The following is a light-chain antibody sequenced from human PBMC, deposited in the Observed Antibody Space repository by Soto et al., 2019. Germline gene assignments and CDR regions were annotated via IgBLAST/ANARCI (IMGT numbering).Light chain of an antibody. J-gene: IGLJ2*01. CDR3: SSYAGSNAYVV. CDR1: SSDVGAYNY. Sequence: QSALTQPPSASGSPGQSVTISCTGTSSDVGAYNYVSWYQQHPGKAPTLMIYEVSKWPSGVPDRFSGSKSGNTASLTVSGLQAEDEADYYCSSYAGSNAYVVFGGGTKLTV. V-gene: IGLV2-8*01. CDR2: EVS.